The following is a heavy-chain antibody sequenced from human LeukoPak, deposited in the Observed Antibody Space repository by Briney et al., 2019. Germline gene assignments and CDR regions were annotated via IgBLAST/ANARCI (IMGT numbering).Heavy chain of an antibody. Sequence: PSETLSLTCAVYGGSFSGYYWSWIRQPPGKGLGWIGEINHSGSTNYNPSLKSRVTISVDTSKNQFSLKLSSVTAADTAVYYCARGMDAAGTSYFDYWGQGTLVTVSS. CDR3: ARGMDAAGTSYFDY. CDR1: GGSFSGYY. D-gene: IGHD6-13*01. CDR2: INHSGST. J-gene: IGHJ4*02. V-gene: IGHV4-34*01.